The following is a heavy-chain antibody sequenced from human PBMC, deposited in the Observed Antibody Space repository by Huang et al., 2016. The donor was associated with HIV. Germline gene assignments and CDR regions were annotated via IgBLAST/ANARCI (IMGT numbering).Heavy chain of an antibody. CDR1: GGSISGYS. CDR2: INYSGNA. D-gene: IGHD2-8*02. J-gene: IGHJ4*02. Sequence: QVQLQQWGAGLLKPSETLSLTCALYGGSISGYSWSLIRQSPGKGLEWVAEINYSGNANYSPSLKSRVTISVDTSKNQFSLKLNSVTAADTAVYYCARHDHNGGLYHFDYWGQGTLVTVSS. CDR3: ARHDHNGGLYHFDY. V-gene: IGHV4-34*02.